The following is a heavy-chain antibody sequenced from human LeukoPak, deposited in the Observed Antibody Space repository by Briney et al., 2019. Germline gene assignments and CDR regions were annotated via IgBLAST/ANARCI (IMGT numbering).Heavy chain of an antibody. CDR3: ARGFGVLMAPRGYGMDV. Sequence: GASVKVSCKASGYTFTSYDINWVRQATGQGLEWMGWMNPNSGNTGYAQKFQGRVTMTRNTSISTAYMELSSLRSEDTAAYYCARGFGVLMAPRGYGMDVWGQGTTVTVSS. CDR1: GYTFTSYD. V-gene: IGHV1-8*01. J-gene: IGHJ6*02. CDR2: MNPNSGNT. D-gene: IGHD2-8*01.